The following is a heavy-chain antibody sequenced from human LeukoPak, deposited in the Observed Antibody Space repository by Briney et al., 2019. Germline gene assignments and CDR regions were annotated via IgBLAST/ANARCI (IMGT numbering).Heavy chain of an antibody. CDR2: ISSSGSTI. V-gene: IGHV3-11*01. CDR3: ARTVVVVAADDDY. D-gene: IGHD2-15*01. Sequence: GGSLRLSCAASGFTFSDYYMSWIRQAPGKGLEWVSYISSSGSTIYYADPVKGRFTISRDNAKNSLYLQMNSLRAEDTAVYYCARTVVVVAADDDYWGQGTLVTVSS. J-gene: IGHJ4*02. CDR1: GFTFSDYY.